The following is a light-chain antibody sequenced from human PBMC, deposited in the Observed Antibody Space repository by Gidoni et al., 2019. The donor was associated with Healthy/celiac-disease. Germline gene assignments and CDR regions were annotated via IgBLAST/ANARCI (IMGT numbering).Light chain of an antibody. Sequence: QSVLTQPPAVPAAPVQRVTISCTGSSSNIGAGDDVHWYQQLPGTSPNLPIYGSSNRPSGVTDRFSGATSGASAAAAIPGLQAEDEADYYCRSYDSGGGGHVVFGGGTKLTVL. CDR3: RSYDSGGGGHVV. J-gene: IGLJ2*01. V-gene: IGLV1-40*01. CDR2: GSS. CDR1: SSNIGAGDD.